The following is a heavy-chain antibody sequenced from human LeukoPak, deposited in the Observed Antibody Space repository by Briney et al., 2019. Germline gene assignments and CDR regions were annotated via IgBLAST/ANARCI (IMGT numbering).Heavy chain of an antibody. V-gene: IGHV1-18*04. J-gene: IGHJ5*02. D-gene: IGHD1-7*01. CDR2: ISAYNGNT. CDR1: GYTFTSYY. Sequence: GASVKVSCKASGYTFTSYYMHWARQAPGQGLEWMGWISAYNGNTNYAQKLQGRVTMTTDTSTSTAYMELRSLRSDDTAVYYCARGGTLLELGWFDPWGQGTLVTVSS. CDR3: ARGGTLLELGWFDP.